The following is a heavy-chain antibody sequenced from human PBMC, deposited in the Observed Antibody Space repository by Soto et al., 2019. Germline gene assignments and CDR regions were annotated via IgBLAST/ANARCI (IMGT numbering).Heavy chain of an antibody. Sequence: SETLSLTCAVYGGSFSGYYWSWIRQPPGKGLEWIGEINHSGSTNYNPSLKSRVTISVDTSKNQFSLKLSSVTAADTAVYYCARGGHNPDYNYYMDVWGKGTTVTVSS. D-gene: IGHD1-20*01. J-gene: IGHJ6*03. CDR2: INHSGST. V-gene: IGHV4-34*01. CDR1: GGSFSGYY. CDR3: ARGGHNPDYNYYMDV.